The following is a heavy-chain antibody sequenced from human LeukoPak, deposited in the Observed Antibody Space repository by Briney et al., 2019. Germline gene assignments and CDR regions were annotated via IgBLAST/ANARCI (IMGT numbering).Heavy chain of an antibody. D-gene: IGHD3-3*01. CDR2: ISSSSSTI. V-gene: IGHV3-48*01. CDR1: GFTFSIYS. CDR3: ARVGVVISKGDAFDI. Sequence: PGGSLRLSCAASGFTFSIYSMNWVRQAPGKGPEWLSYISSSSSTINYADSVKGRFTISRDNAKNSLYLQMNSLRAEDTAVYYCARVGVVISKGDAFDIWGQGTMVTVSS. J-gene: IGHJ3*02.